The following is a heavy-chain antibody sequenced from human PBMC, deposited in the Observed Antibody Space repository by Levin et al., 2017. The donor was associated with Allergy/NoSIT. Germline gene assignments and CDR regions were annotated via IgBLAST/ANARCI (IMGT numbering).Heavy chain of an antibody. Sequence: GESLKISCAASGFSFSNYRMHWVRQAPGTGLVWVSRINSDGSLTNYADSVKGRFTISRDNAKNTVYLQMNSLRVEDTAVYYCARAWDYFDYWGQGTLVTVSS. J-gene: IGHJ4*02. V-gene: IGHV3-74*01. D-gene: IGHD1-26*01. CDR2: INSDGSLT. CDR3: ARAWDYFDY. CDR1: GFSFSNYR.